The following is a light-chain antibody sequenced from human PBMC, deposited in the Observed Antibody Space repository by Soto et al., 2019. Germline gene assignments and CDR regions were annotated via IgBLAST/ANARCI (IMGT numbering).Light chain of an antibody. CDR1: QSISSY. Sequence: DIQVTQSPSYLPASVGDRVTITCRASQSISSYLNWYQQKPGKAPKLLIYAASSLQSGVPSRFSGSGSGTDFTLTISSLQPENFATYYSQQSYSTPRTFGQGTKVDIK. J-gene: IGKJ1*01. CDR2: AAS. V-gene: IGKV1-39*01. CDR3: QQSYSTPRT.